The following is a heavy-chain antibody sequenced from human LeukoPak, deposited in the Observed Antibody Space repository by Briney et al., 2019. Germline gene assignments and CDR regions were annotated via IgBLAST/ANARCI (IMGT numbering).Heavy chain of an antibody. CDR1: GFTFSSYA. D-gene: IGHD6-13*01. J-gene: IGHJ6*02. CDR3: AKESGAAWYDNYGMDV. V-gene: IGHV3-23*01. CDR2: ISGSGGST. Sequence: GGSLRLSCAASGFTFSSYAMSWVRHAPGKGLEWVSAISGSGGSTYYADSVKGRFTISRDNSKNTLYLQMNSLRAEDTAVYYCAKESGAAWYDNYGMDVWGQGTTVTVSS.